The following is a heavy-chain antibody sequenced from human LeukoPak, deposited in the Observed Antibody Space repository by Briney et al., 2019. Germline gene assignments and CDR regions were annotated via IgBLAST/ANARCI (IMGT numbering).Heavy chain of an antibody. Sequence: ASVKVSCKASGGTFSTYVISWVRQAPGQGLEWMGGIIPVFGTANYAEKFQDRVTITADKSTSTAYMELSSLRSEDTAMYYCAINQAGYCGGGSCYRHEFYYMDVWGKGTSVTVSS. CDR3: AINQAGYCGGGSCYRHEFYYMDV. V-gene: IGHV1-69*06. D-gene: IGHD2-15*01. CDR1: GGTFSTYV. CDR2: IIPVFGTA. J-gene: IGHJ6*03.